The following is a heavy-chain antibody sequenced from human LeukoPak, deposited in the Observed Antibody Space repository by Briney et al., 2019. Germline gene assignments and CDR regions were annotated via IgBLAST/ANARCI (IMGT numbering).Heavy chain of an antibody. CDR3: AREEAGLVGATSFDP. V-gene: IGHV1-69*13. CDR1: GYTFTSYA. D-gene: IGHD1-26*01. Sequence: ASVKVSCKASGYTFTSYAMNWVRQAPGQGLEWMGWIIPIFGTANYAQKFQGRVTITADESTSTAYMELSSLRSEDTAVYYCAREEAGLVGATSFDPWGQGTLVTVSS. J-gene: IGHJ5*02. CDR2: IIPIFGTA.